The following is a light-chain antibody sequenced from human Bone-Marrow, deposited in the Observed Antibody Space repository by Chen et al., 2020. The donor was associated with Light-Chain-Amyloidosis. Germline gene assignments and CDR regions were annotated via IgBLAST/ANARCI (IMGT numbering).Light chain of an antibody. CDR3: QSADSSGTYEVI. J-gene: IGLJ2*01. Sequence: SYELPHPPSGSVSPGQTARSTCPGDDLPTKYAYWYQQKPGRAPVLVVHRDTERPSGISERFSGSGSGTTATLTISGVQTEDEADYHCQSADSSGTYEVIFGGGTKLTVL. V-gene: IGLV3-25*03. CDR2: RDT. CDR1: DLPTKY.